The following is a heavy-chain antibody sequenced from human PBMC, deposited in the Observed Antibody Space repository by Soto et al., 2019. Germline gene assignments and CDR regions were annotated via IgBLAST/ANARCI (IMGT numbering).Heavy chain of an antibody. CDR2: TYYRSKWSN. V-gene: IGHV6-1*01. Sequence: SQTLSLTCAISGDSVSSNGAAWNWIRQSPSRGLEWLGRTYYRSKWSNNYAISVKSRITVTPDTSKNQFSLQLKSVTPEDTAVYYCARGGYTYYGMDVWGRGTTVTVSS. CDR3: ARGGYTYYGMDV. CDR1: GDSVSSNGAA. J-gene: IGHJ6*02. D-gene: IGHD1-1*01.